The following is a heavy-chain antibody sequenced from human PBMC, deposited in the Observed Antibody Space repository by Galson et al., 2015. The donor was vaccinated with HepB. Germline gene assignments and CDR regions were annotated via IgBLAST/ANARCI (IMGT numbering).Heavy chain of an antibody. CDR2: FDPDGGET. J-gene: IGHJ2*01. CDR3: TTGVSALSVPVPKWDWYFDL. Sequence: SVKVSCKVSGYTLIDLSIHWVRQAPGKGLEWMGGFDPDGGETAYAQKFQGRVTMTEDRFTNTAYMELSTLRFEDTAMYYCTTGVSALSVPVPKWDWYFDLWSRGTQVTVAS. V-gene: IGHV1-24*01. CDR1: GYTLIDLS. D-gene: IGHD2-2*01.